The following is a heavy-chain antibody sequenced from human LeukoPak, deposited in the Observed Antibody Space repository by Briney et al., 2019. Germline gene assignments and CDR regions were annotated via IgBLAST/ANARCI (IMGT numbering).Heavy chain of an antibody. V-gene: IGHV1-69*04. CDR3: ARAELYYDILTGYYAPNDNWFDP. CDR2: IIPILGIA. J-gene: IGHJ5*02. D-gene: IGHD3-9*01. CDR1: GGTFSSYA. Sequence: EASVKVSCKASGGTFSSYAISWVRQAPGQGLEWMGRIIPILGIANYAQKFQGRVTITADKSTSTAYMELSSLRSGDTAVYYCARAELYYDILTGYYAPNDNWFDPWGQGTLVTVSS.